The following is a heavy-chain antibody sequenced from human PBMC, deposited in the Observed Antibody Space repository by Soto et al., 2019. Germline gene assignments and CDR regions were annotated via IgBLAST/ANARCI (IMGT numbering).Heavy chain of an antibody. CDR2: IYYSGST. J-gene: IGHJ6*02. Sequence: SETLSLTCTVSGGSISSYYWSWIRQPRGKGLEWIGYIYYSGSTNYNPSLKSRVTISVDTSKNQFSLKLSSVTAADTAVYYCASDRSGNYYYGMDVWGQGTTVTVSS. CDR1: GGSISSYY. CDR3: ASDRSGNYYYGMDV. V-gene: IGHV4-59*01.